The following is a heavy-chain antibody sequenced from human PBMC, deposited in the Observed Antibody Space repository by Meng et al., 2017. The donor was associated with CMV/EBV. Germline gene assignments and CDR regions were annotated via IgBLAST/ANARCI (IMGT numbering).Heavy chain of an antibody. V-gene: IGHV4-34*01. CDR2: INHSGST. CDR1: GGSLSGYY. Sequence: SDTLSLICAVYGGSLSGYYWSWIRQPPGKGLEWIGEINHSGSTNYNPSLKSRVTISVDTSKNQFSLKLSSVTAADTAVYYCARDRRVRGVFGYYYYGMDVWGQGTTVTVSS. CDR3: ARDRRVRGVFGYYYYGMDV. J-gene: IGHJ6*02. D-gene: IGHD3-10*01.